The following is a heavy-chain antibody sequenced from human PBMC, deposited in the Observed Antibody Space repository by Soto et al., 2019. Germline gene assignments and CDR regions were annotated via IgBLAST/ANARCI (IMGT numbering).Heavy chain of an antibody. V-gene: IGHV3-30*18. CDR3: AKDMEGIAARPHRIDY. J-gene: IGHJ4*02. CDR1: GFTFSSYG. Sequence: GGSLRLSCAASGFTFSSYGMHWVRQAPGKGLEWVAVISYDGSNKYYADSVKGRFTISRDNSKNTLYLQMNSLRAEDTAVYYCAKDMEGIAARPHRIDYWGQGTLVTVSS. D-gene: IGHD6-6*01. CDR2: ISYDGSNK.